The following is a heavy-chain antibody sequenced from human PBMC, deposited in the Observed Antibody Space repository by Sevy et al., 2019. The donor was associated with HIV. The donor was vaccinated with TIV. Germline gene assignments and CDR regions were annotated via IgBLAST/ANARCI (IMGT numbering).Heavy chain of an antibody. Sequence: ASVKVSCKASGYTFTGYYMNWVRQAPGQGLEWMGWINPNSSDTQYSEKFQDRVTMTRDTSISTAYMQLSSLRSDDTAVYYCARDFLAVTSIPSDAFDIWGQGTMVTVSS. CDR3: ARDFLAVTSIPSDAFDI. D-gene: IGHD2-21*02. V-gene: IGHV1-2*02. J-gene: IGHJ3*02. CDR1: GYTFTGYY. CDR2: INPNSSDT.